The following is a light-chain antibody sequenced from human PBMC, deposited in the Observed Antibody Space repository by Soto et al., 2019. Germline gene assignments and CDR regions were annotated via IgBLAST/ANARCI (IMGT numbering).Light chain of an antibody. CDR1: QGISSY. Sequence: AIRMTQSPSSLSASTGDRVTITCRASQGISSYLAWYQQKPGQAPKLLIYAASTLQSGVPSRFSGSGSGTDFTLTISCLQSEDFATYYCQQYYIYPRTFGQGTKVEIK. J-gene: IGKJ1*01. CDR3: QQYYIYPRT. CDR2: AAS. V-gene: IGKV1-8*01.